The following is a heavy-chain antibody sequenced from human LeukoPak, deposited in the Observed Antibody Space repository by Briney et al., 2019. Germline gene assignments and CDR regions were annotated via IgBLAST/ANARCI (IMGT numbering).Heavy chain of an antibody. V-gene: IGHV1-46*01. CDR1: GYTFTSYY. D-gene: IGHD3-22*01. J-gene: IGHJ4*02. CDR2: INPSGGST. Sequence: ASVKVSCKASGYTFTSYYMHWVRQAPGQGLEWMGIINPSGGSTSYAQKFQGRVTMTRDTSTSTVYMELSSLRSEDTAVYYCARVIYYYYDSLGFNDYWGQGTLVTASS. CDR3: ARVIYYYYDSLGFNDY.